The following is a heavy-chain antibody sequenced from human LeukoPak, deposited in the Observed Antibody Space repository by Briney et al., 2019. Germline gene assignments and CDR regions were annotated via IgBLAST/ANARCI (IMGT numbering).Heavy chain of an antibody. CDR3: ARSTGPIDY. CDR2: TYYRSKWST. V-gene: IGHV6-1*01. Sequence: SQTLSLTCALSGDSVSRNSAAWNWIRQSPSRGLEWLGRTYYRSKWSTYYAVSVKSRISINRDTSKNQISLQLNSVTPEDTAVYYCARSTGPIDYWGQGTLVTVSS. CDR1: GDSVSRNSAA. J-gene: IGHJ4*02. D-gene: IGHD1-1*01.